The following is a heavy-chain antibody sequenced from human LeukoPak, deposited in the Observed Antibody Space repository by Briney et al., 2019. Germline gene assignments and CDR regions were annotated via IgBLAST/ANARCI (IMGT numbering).Heavy chain of an antibody. J-gene: IGHJ3*02. CDR2: TSGSGGST. CDR3: AKGAGLHGYRGDI. CDR1: AFTFKNYA. V-gene: IGHV3-23*01. Sequence: GGSLRLSCAASAFTFKNYAMSWVRQAPGKGLEWVSGTSGSGGSTYYAESVKGRFTISRDNSKNTLYLQMSSLRAEDTAVYYCAKGAGLHGYRGDIWGQGIMVTVSS. D-gene: IGHD5-18*01.